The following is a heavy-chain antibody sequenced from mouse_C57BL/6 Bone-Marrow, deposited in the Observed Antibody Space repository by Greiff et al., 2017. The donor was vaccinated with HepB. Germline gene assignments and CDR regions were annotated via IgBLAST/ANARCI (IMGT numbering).Heavy chain of an antibody. V-gene: IGHV5-4*01. Sequence: EVQRVESGGGLVKPGGSLKLSCAASGFTFGSYAMSWVRQTPEKRLEWVATISDGGSYTYYPDNVKGRFTISRDNAKNNLYLQMSHLKSEDTAMYYCASRYYGSSPAWFAYWGQGTLVTVSA. J-gene: IGHJ3*01. CDR3: ASRYYGSSPAWFAY. D-gene: IGHD1-1*01. CDR1: GFTFGSYA. CDR2: ISDGGSYT.